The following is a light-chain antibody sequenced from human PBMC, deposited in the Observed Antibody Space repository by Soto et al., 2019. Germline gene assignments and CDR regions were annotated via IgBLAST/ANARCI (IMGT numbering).Light chain of an antibody. CDR1: SSDVGGYNY. CDR3: SSYTSSSTWV. CDR2: EVS. Sequence: SALTQPASVSGSPGQSITISCTGTSSDVGGYNYVSWYQQHPGKATKLLIYEVSNRPSGVSDRFSGSRSGNTASLTISGLQAEDESDYYCSSYTSSSTWVFGGGTKLTVL. V-gene: IGLV2-14*01. J-gene: IGLJ3*02.